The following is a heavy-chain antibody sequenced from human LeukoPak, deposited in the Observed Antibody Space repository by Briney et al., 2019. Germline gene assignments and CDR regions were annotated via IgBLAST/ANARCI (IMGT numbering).Heavy chain of an antibody. J-gene: IGHJ4*02. D-gene: IGHD4-23*01. CDR3: ARDDPSYGGFPLDY. CDR1: GFTFSSYN. Sequence: GGSLRLSCAASGFTFSSYNINWVRQAPGKGLEWVSSISSSSTYIYYADSVKGRFTISRDNAKNSLYLQMNSLRAEDTAVYYCARDDPSYGGFPLDYWGQGSLVTVSS. CDR2: ISSSSTYI. V-gene: IGHV3-21*01.